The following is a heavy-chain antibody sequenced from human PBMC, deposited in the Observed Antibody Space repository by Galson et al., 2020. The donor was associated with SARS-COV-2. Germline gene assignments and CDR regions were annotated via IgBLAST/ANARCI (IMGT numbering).Heavy chain of an antibody. V-gene: IGHV3-21*01. Sequence: NSGESLRLSCAASGFPFSNYSMNWVRPAPGKGLEWVSSISTRSSYKYYVDSAKGRFRISRDNPRNSLYLQMNSLRAEDTAVYYCARDEGIRGYNYGRLYYGMDVWGQGTTVTVSS. D-gene: IGHD5-18*01. J-gene: IGHJ6*02. CDR1: GFPFSNYS. CDR2: ISTRSSYK. CDR3: ARDEGIRGYNYGRLYYGMDV.